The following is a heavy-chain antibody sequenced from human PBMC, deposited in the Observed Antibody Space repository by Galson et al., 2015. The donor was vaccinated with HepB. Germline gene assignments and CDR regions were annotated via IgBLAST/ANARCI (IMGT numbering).Heavy chain of an antibody. D-gene: IGHD3-22*01. V-gene: IGHV3-64*01. J-gene: IGHJ4*02. Sequence: SLRLSCAASGFTFSSYVMHWVRQAPGKELEYVSAISSNGGSTYYANSVKGRFTISRDNSKNTLYLQMGSLRAEDMAVYYCAREHRRRYYYDSSGPPDYWGQGTLVTVSS. CDR2: ISSNGGST. CDR3: AREHRRRYYYDSSGPPDY. CDR1: GFTFSSYV.